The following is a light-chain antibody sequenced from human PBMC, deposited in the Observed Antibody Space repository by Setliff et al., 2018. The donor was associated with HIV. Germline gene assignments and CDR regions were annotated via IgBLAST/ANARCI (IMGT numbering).Light chain of an antibody. V-gene: IGLV2-14*03. CDR1: SSDVGGYDF. Sequence: QSVLTQPASVSGSPGQSITISCIGTSSDVGGYDFVSWYQQRPGKAPKLIIFDVSERPSGVSHRFSGFKSGNTASLTISGLQTEDEADYFCASYRSPATYVFGIGTKVTVL. CDR3: ASYRSPATYV. CDR2: DVS. J-gene: IGLJ1*01.